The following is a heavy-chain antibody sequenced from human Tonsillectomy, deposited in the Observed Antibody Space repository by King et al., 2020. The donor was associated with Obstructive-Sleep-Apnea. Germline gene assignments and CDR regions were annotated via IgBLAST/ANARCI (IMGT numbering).Heavy chain of an antibody. CDR3: ARDWAGGDSSGYYSHYYFHY. CDR2: VNYSGST. CDR1: GGSISSSRYY. J-gene: IGHJ4*02. Sequence: QLQLQESGPGLVKPSETLSLTCTVSGGSISSSRYYWGWIRQPPGKGLEWIGSVNYSGSTYYNPSLKSRVTISIDTSKNQFSLKLSAVTAADTAVYFCARDWAGGDSSGYYSHYYFHYWGQGTLVTVSS. V-gene: IGHV4-39*07. D-gene: IGHD3-22*01.